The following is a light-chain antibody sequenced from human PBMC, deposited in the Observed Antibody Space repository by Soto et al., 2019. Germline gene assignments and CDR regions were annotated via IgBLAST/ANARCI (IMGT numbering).Light chain of an antibody. CDR3: QQYSSSPRGLT. J-gene: IGKJ4*01. V-gene: IGKV3-20*01. Sequence: EIVLTQAPGTLSLSPGERATLSCRASQSVSSSYLAWYQQKPGQAPRLLIFATSGRATGISDRFSGSGSGTDFTLTISRLEPEDFAVYYCQQYSSSPRGLTFGGGTKVEIK. CDR1: QSVSSSY. CDR2: ATS.